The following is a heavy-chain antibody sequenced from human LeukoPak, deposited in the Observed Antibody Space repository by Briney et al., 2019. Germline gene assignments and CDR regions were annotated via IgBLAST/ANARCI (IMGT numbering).Heavy chain of an antibody. D-gene: IGHD5-18*01. CDR3: AREGTAMNYHYYYMDV. V-gene: IGHV7-4-1*02. CDR1: GYTFTSYA. J-gene: IGHJ6*03. Sequence: VASVKVSCKASGYTFTSYAMNWVRQAPGQGLEWMGWINTNTGNPTYAQGFTGRFVFSLDTSVSTAYLQISSLKAEDTAVYYCAREGTAMNYHYYYMDVWGKGTTVTVSS. CDR2: INTNTGNP.